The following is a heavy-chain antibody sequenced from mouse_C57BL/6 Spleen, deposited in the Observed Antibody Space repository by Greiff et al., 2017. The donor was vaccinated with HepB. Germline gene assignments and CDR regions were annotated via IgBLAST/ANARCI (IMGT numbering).Heavy chain of an antibody. V-gene: IGHV1-50*01. D-gene: IGHD4-1*01. J-gene: IGHJ3*01. CDR2: IDPSDSYT. Sequence: QVQLQRPGAELVKPGASVKLSCKASGYTFTSYWMQWVKQRPGQGLEWIGEIDPSDSYTNYNQKFKGKATLTVDTSSSTAYMQLSSLTSEDSAVYYCASWDAWFAYWGQGTLVTVSA. CDR1: GYTFTSYW. CDR3: ASWDAWFAY.